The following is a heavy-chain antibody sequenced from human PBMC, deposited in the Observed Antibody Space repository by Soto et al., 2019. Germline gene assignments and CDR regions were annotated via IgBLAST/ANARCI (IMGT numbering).Heavy chain of an antibody. Sequence: GGSLRLSCAASGFTFSDYYMSWIRQAPGKGLEWVSGISGSGDSTYYADSVKGRFTVFRDNSKNTLYLQMNSLRAEDTAVFYCAKERSSGWSFDYWGQGTLVTVSS. CDR1: GFTFSDYY. J-gene: IGHJ4*02. D-gene: IGHD6-19*01. CDR3: AKERSSGWSFDY. V-gene: IGHV3-23*01. CDR2: ISGSGDST.